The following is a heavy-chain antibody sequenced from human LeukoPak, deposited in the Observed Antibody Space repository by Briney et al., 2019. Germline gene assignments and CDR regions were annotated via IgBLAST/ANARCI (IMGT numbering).Heavy chain of an antibody. CDR3: ARDRYSGSYFGDYFDY. D-gene: IGHD1-26*01. V-gene: IGHV1-69*04. J-gene: IGHJ4*02. Sequence: ASVKVSCKASGGTFSSYAISWVRQAPGQGLEWMGRIIPILGIANYAQKFQGRVMITADKSTSTAYMELSSLRSEDTAVYYCARDRYSGSYFGDYFDYWGQGTLVTVSS. CDR1: GGTFSSYA. CDR2: IIPILGIA.